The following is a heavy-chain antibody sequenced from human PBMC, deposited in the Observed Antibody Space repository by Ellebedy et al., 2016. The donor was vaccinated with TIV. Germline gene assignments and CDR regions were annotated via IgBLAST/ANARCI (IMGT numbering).Heavy chain of an antibody. CDR1: GFTVSTNY. V-gene: IGHV3-53*01. Sequence: GGSLRLSCAASGFTVSTNYMTWVRQAPGKGLEWVSVIYAGGGTYYADSVKGRFTISRDTSKNTLYLQMNSLRVEDTATYYCARDRITGVGMWYFDLWGRGTLVTVSS. CDR2: IYAGGGT. CDR3: ARDRITGVGMWYFDL. D-gene: IGHD1-14*01. J-gene: IGHJ2*01.